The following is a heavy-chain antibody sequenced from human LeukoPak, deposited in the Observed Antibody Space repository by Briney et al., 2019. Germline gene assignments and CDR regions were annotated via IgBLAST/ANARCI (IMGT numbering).Heavy chain of an antibody. CDR1: GYSFTSYW. D-gene: IGHD3-22*01. J-gene: IGHJ4*02. Sequence: GESPKISCKGSGYSFTSYWIGWVRQMPGKGLEWMGIIYPGDSDTRYSPSFQGQVTISADKSISTAYLQWSSLKASDTAMYYCARHLQGSSGYYNFDYWGQGTLVTVSS. CDR3: ARHLQGSSGYYNFDY. CDR2: IYPGDSDT. V-gene: IGHV5-51*01.